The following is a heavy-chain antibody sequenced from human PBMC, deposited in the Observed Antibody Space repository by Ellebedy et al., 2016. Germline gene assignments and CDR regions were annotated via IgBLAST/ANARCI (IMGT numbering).Heavy chain of an antibody. V-gene: IGHV4-59*08. D-gene: IGHD4-17*01. J-gene: IGHJ4*02. CDR1: GGSISSYY. CDR3: AGNYGAYFDY. CDR2: IFYSGST. Sequence: GSLRLSCTVSGGSISSYYWSWIRQPPGRGLEWIGYIFYSGSTNYNPSLKSRVTISVDTSKNQFSLKLSSVTAADTAVYYCAGNYGAYFDYWGQGTLVTVSS.